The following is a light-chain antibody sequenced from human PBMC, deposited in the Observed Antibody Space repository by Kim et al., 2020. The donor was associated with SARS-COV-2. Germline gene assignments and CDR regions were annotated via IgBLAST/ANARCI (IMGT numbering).Light chain of an antibody. CDR3: HQYNRWPRS. V-gene: IGKV3-15*01. Sequence: EMVMTQSPGTLSVSPGERATLSYRANQSLSNNLAWYQQKPGQSPRLLIYDASTRASGITARFSGSGSGTEFTLTISGLQSEDFAVYYCHQYNRWPRSFGQGTKVDIK. J-gene: IGKJ1*01. CDR2: DAS. CDR1: QSLSNN.